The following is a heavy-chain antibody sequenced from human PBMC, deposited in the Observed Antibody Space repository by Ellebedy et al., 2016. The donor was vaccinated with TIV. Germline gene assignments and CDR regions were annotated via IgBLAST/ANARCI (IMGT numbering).Heavy chain of an antibody. D-gene: IGHD4-23*01. CDR2: IHYSGST. J-gene: IGHJ4*02. Sequence: SETLSLXXTVSGGSLNSYYWSWIRQPPGKGLKWIGYIHYSGSTNYNPSLKSRVTISLDTSKHHFSLKLSSVTAADTAVYYCARAFYGGNLDYWGQGTLVTVSS. CDR1: GGSLNSYY. V-gene: IGHV4-59*13. CDR3: ARAFYGGNLDY.